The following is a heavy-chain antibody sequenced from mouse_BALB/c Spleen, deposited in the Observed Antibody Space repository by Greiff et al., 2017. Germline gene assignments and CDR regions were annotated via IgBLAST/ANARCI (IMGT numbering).Heavy chain of an antibody. CDR3: ARCGYDVYYAMDY. J-gene: IGHJ4*01. CDR2: IDPANGNT. D-gene: IGHD2-2*01. CDR1: GFNIKDTY. Sequence: EVKLMESGAELVKPGASVKLSCTASGFNIKDTYMHWVKQRPEQGLEWIGRIDPANGNTKYDPKFQGKATITADTSSNTAYLQLSSLTSEDTAVYYCARCGYDVYYAMDYWGQGTSVTVSS. V-gene: IGHV14-3*02.